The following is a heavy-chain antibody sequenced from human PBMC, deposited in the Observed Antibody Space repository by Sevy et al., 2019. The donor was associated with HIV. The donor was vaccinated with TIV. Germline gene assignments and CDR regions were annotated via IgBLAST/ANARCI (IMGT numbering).Heavy chain of an antibody. D-gene: IGHD3-10*01. CDR2: ISSSSSTI. V-gene: IGHV3-48*01. J-gene: IGHJ4*02. CDR3: ASPLPFDYGSGSEEFDY. CDR1: GLTFSTYS. Sequence: GGSLRLSCAASGLTFSTYSMNWVRQAPGKGLEWVSYISSSSSTIYYADSVKGRFTISRDNAKNSLYLQMNSLRAEHTAVYYCASPLPFDYGSGSEEFDYWGRGTLVTVSS.